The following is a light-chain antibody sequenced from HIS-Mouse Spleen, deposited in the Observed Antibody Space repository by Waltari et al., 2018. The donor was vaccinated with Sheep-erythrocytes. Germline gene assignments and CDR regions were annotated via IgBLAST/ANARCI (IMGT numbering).Light chain of an antibody. CDR1: SSAVGRYNL. V-gene: IGLV2-23*01. Sequence: QSALTQPASVSGSPGQSITISCTGTSSAVGRYNLVSWYQQHPGKAPKLMIYEGSKRPSGVSNRFSGSESGNTASLTISGLQAEDEADYYCCSYAGSSTPWVFGGGTKLTVL. CDR2: EGS. CDR3: CSYAGSSTPWV. J-gene: IGLJ3*02.